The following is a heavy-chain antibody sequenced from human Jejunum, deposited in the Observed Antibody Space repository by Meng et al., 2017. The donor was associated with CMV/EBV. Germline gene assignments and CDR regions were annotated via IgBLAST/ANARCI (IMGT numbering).Heavy chain of an antibody. CDR1: IGSIRPYY. J-gene: IGHJ4*02. V-gene: IGHV4-59*01. Sequence: SIGSIRPYYWAWIRQPPGKGLEWIGYIYYSGSTHYNPSLKSRVTISVDTSKNPFSLKLSSVTAADTAVYYCARGGDWNEGGRFDYWGQGTLVTVSS. D-gene: IGHD1-1*01. CDR3: ARGGDWNEGGRFDY. CDR2: IYYSGST.